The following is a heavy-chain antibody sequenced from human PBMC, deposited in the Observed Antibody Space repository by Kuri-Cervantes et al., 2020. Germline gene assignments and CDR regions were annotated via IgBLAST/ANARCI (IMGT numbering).Heavy chain of an antibody. Sequence: GESLKISCAASGFTFSDYYMSWIRQAPGKGLEWVSYISSSGSTIYYADSVKGRFTISRDNAKNSLYLQMNSLRAEDTAVYYCAREGRGGNYYMDVWGKGTTVTVSS. CDR3: AREGRGGNYYMDV. V-gene: IGHV3-11*01. CDR1: GFTFSDYY. J-gene: IGHJ6*03. CDR2: ISSSGSTI.